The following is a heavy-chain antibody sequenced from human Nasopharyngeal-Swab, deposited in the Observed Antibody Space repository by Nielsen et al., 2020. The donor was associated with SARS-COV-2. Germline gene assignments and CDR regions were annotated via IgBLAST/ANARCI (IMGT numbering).Heavy chain of an antibody. V-gene: IGHV3-48*02. CDR1: GFTFNSYG. D-gene: IGHD6-13*01. CDR3: ARNLASRSSSWCFDY. J-gene: IGHJ4*02. Sequence: GESLKISCAASGFTFNSYGMNWVRQAPGKGLQWVSYISGSTGTIYYADSVKGRFTISRDNDKNSLYLQMNSLREEDTAVYYCARNLASRSSSWCFDYWGQGTLVTVSS. CDR2: ISGSTGTI.